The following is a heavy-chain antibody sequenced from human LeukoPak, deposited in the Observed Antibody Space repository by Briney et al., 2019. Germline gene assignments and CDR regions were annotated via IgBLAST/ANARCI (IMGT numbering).Heavy chain of an antibody. Sequence: PSETLSLTCAVYGGSFGGYYWSWIRQPPGKGLEWIGEINHSGSTNYNPSLKSRVTISVDTSKNQFSLKLSSVTAADTAVYYCARGGGVSRFDPWGQGTLVTVSS. CDR3: ARGGGVSRFDP. V-gene: IGHV4-34*01. CDR2: INHSGST. J-gene: IGHJ5*02. CDR1: GGSFGGYY. D-gene: IGHD3-3*01.